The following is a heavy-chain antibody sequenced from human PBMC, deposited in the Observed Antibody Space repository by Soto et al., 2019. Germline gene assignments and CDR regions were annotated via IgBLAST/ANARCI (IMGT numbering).Heavy chain of an antibody. CDR2: IKSKTDGGTT. Sequence: GGSLRLSCAASGFTFSNAWMSWVRQAPGKGLEWVGRIKSKTDGGTTDYAAPVKDRFTISRDDSKNTLYLQMNSLKTEDTAVYYWTTPHLGIFGVVSPCGYYGMDVWGQGTTVTVSS. J-gene: IGHJ6*02. V-gene: IGHV3-15*01. D-gene: IGHD3-3*01. CDR3: TTPHLGIFGVVSPCGYYGMDV. CDR1: GFTFSNAW.